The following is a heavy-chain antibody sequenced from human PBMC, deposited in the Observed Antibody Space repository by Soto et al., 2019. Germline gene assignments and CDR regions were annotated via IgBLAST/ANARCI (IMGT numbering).Heavy chain of an antibody. CDR1: GFTFSSYG. CDR3: AKDDRGATRYYYYRMDV. D-gene: IGHD1-26*01. J-gene: IGHJ6*02. Sequence: GGSLRLSCAASGFTFSSYGMHWVRQAPGKGLEWVAVISYDGSNKYYADSVKGRFTISRDNSKNTLYLQMNSLRAEDTAVYYCAKDDRGATRYYYYRMDVWGQGTKVPVYS. CDR2: ISYDGSNK. V-gene: IGHV3-30*18.